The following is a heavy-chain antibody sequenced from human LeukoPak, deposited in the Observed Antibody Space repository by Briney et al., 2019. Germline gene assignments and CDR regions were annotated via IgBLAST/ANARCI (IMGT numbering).Heavy chain of an antibody. CDR1: GGSITSYF. D-gene: IGHD1-14*01. V-gene: IGHV4-59*08. CDR3: ARHLYGNPSFDY. CDR2: IYYSGST. Sequence: PSETLSLTCTVSGGSITSYFWSWIRQPPGKGLEWIGYIYYSGSTNYNPSLKSRVTISVDTSKNQFSLKLSSVTAADTAVYYCARHLYGNPSFDYWGQGTLVTVSS. J-gene: IGHJ4*02.